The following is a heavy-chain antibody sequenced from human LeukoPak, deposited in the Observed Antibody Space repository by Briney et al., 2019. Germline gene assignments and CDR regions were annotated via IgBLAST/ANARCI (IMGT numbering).Heavy chain of an antibody. D-gene: IGHD3-16*01. CDR2: INPKSGDT. Sequence: ASVKVSCKAYGYTFTAYYMHWVRQAPGQGPEWMGWINPKSGDTNYAQKFQGRVTMTRDTSISTGYMELSRLTSDDTAVYYCAKDDAWGRYKHWGQGTLVTVSS. CDR3: AKDDAWGRYKH. V-gene: IGHV1-2*02. J-gene: IGHJ1*01. CDR1: GYTFTAYY.